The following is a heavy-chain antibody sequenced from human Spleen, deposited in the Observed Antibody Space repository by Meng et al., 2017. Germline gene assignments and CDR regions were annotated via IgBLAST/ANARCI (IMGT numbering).Heavy chain of an antibody. CDR3: ARVGASIAWLFDFDH. CDR1: GGSISCSYW. Sequence: QLQLQESGPGLVRPCGTVSFSSVLSGGSISCSYWWQWFRQPPGKGLEWMGEIFHSGTAKYNPSLRSRVTISVDNSNNRFSLIMTSVTAADTAVYYCARVGASIAWLFDFDHWGQGVLVTVSS. D-gene: IGHD6-19*01. J-gene: IGHJ4*02. V-gene: IGHV4-4*02. CDR2: IFHSGTA.